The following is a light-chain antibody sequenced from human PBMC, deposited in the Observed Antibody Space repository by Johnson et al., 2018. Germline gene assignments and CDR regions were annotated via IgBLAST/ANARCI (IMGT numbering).Light chain of an antibody. CDR1: SSNIGNNY. Sequence: QSVLTQPPSVSAAPGQKVTISCSGSSSNIGNNYVSWYQQLPGTAPKLLIYENNKRPTGIPDRFSGSKYGTSATLGITGLQTGDEADYYCGTWYSSRSAGNVFGTGTKFTVL. CDR2: ENN. J-gene: IGLJ1*01. V-gene: IGLV1-51*02. CDR3: GTWYSSRSAGNV.